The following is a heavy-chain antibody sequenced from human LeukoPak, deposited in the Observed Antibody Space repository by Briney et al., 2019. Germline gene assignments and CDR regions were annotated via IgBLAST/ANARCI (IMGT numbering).Heavy chain of an antibody. Sequence: GESLKISCKGCGYSFTSYWIGWVRQMPGKGLEWMGIIHPGDSDTRYSPSFQGQVTISADKSISTAYLQWSSLKASDTAMYYCARVVVVVAARVSNWFDPWGQGTLVTVSS. V-gene: IGHV5-51*01. J-gene: IGHJ5*02. CDR2: IHPGDSDT. CDR3: ARVVVVVAARVSNWFDP. D-gene: IGHD2-15*01. CDR1: GYSFTSYW.